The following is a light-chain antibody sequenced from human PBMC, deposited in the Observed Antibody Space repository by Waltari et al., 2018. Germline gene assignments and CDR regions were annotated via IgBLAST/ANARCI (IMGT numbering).Light chain of an antibody. CDR3: ASWDDSLNGWV. Sequence: QSVLTQPPSVSEATGQRVSISCSGSSSNIGNHAVIWYRQVPGQVPNLLTCYDKLVPQGISDHFRGSKSGTLASLVISGLQSGDEAHYSCASWDDSLNGWVFGGGTKVTVL. J-gene: IGLJ3*02. CDR2: YDK. CDR1: SSNIGNHA. V-gene: IGLV1-36*01.